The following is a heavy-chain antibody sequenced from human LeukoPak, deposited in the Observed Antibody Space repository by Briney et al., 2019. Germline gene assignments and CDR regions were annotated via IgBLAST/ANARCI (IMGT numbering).Heavy chain of an antibody. V-gene: IGHV4-39*06. CDR1: GGSIHSRSHL. CDR3: ARVDSFDRSGHFDR. Sequence: PSETLSLTCSVSGGSIHSRSHLWGWVRQPPVKGLEWIGSSEDGGTTYYNPSLKSRVTMPMDTSKNMCALEVTSVTGADAAIYFCARVDSFDRSGHFDRWGQGMVVIVSS. J-gene: IGHJ5*02. CDR2: SEDGGTT. D-gene: IGHD3-9*01.